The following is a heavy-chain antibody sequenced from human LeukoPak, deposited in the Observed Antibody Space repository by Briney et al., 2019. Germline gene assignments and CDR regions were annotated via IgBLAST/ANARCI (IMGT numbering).Heavy chain of an antibody. CDR3: ARRKGWTFYFDY. Sequence: SETLSLTCAVYGGSFSGYYWSWIRQPPGKGLEWIGEINHSGSTNYNPSPKSRVTISVDTSKNQFSLKLSSVTAADTAVYYCARRKGWTFYFDYWGQGTLVTVSS. CDR1: GGSFSGYY. J-gene: IGHJ4*02. CDR2: INHSGST. V-gene: IGHV4-34*01. D-gene: IGHD1-14*01.